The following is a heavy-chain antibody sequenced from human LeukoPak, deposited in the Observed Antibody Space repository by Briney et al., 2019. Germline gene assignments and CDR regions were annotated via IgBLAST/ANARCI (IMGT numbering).Heavy chain of an antibody. V-gene: IGHV1-2*02. CDR3: ARVGSGSYLTDY. D-gene: IGHD1-26*01. CDR2: INPNSGGT. Sequence: ASVKVSCKASGYTFTGHYMHWVRQAPGQGLEWMGWINPNSGGTNYAQKFQGRVTMTRDTSISTAYMELSRLRSDDTAVYYCARVGSGSYLTDYWGQGTLVTVSS. CDR1: GYTFTGHY. J-gene: IGHJ4*02.